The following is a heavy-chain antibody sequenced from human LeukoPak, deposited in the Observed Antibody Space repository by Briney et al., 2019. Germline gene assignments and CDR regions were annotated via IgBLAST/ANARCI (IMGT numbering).Heavy chain of an antibody. J-gene: IGHJ4*02. V-gene: IGHV3-23*01. Sequence: PGGSLRLSCAASGFTFSRYAMSWVRQAPGKGLEWVSTISGTGGSTYYADSVKGRLTISRDNSKNTLYLQMNSLRAEDTAVYYCARDRSDTSGYSNFNSWGQGALVTVSS. CDR2: ISGTGGST. CDR3: ARDRSDTSGYSNFNS. D-gene: IGHD3-22*01. CDR1: GFTFSRYA.